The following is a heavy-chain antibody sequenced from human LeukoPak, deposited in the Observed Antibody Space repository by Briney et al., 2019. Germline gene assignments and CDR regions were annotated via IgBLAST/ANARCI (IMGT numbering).Heavy chain of an antibody. CDR3: ARAQERFRGGFDP. CDR1: GFTVSSNY. V-gene: IGHV3-66*01. CDR2: IYSGGST. J-gene: IGHJ5*02. Sequence: GGSLRLSCAASGFTVSSNYMSWVRQAPGKGLEWVSVIYSGGSTYYADSVKGRFTISRDNSRNTLYLQMNSLRAEDTAVYYCARAQERFRGGFDPWGQGTLVTVSS. D-gene: IGHD3-10*01.